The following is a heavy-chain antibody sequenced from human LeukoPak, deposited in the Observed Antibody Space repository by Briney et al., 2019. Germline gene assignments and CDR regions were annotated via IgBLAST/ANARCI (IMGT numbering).Heavy chain of an antibody. V-gene: IGHV3-48*01. CDR1: GFTFSQYS. J-gene: IGHJ5*02. CDR2: IRSSSET. D-gene: IGHD5-12*01. CDR3: ARDAGKSGYGCDL. Sequence: PGGSLRLSCAASGFTFSQYSMNWVRQAPGKGLEWVSHIRSSSETFYADSVKGRFTISRDNARNSLYLQMNNLRGEDTAIYYCARDAGKSGYGCDLWGQGTLVTVSS.